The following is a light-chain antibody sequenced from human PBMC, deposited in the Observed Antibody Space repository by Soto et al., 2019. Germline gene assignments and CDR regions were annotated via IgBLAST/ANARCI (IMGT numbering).Light chain of an antibody. Sequence: DIQMTQSPSSLSASVGDRVTITCQASQDISNYLNWYQQKPGKAPKLLIYDASNLETGVPSRFSGRGSGTDFTFTISSLQPEDIAIYYCQQYDNLPITFGGGTKVEIQ. J-gene: IGKJ4*01. CDR1: QDISNY. CDR2: DAS. V-gene: IGKV1-33*01. CDR3: QQYDNLPIT.